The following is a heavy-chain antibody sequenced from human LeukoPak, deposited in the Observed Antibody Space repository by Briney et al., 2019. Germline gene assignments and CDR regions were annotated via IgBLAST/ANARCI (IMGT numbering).Heavy chain of an antibody. V-gene: IGHV3-23*01. D-gene: IGHD3-10*01. CDR2: FGGSGASV. CDR1: GFTFSTYG. J-gene: IGHJ4*02. Sequence: GGSLRLSCAAFGFTFSTYGMSWVRQAPGKGLEWVSTFGGSGASVYYADSVKGRFTVSRDNSKNTLYLQMNSLRVEDTAVYYCAKSGPYYCDYWGQGTLVTVSS. CDR3: AKSGPYYCDY.